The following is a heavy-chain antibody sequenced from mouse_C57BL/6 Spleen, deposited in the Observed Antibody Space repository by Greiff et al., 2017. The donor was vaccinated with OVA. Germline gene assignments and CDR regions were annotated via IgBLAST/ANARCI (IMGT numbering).Heavy chain of an antibody. D-gene: IGHD2-3*01. CDR3: TRSGDGYYVGAMDD. Sequence: VQLQESGAELVRPGASVTLSCKASGYTFTDYEMHWVKQTPVHGLEWIGAIDPETGGTAYNQKFKGKAILTADKSSSTAYMELRSLTSEDSAVYYCTRSGDGYYVGAMDDWGQGTSVTVSS. CDR2: IDPETGGT. CDR1: GYTFTDYE. J-gene: IGHJ4*01. V-gene: IGHV1-15*01.